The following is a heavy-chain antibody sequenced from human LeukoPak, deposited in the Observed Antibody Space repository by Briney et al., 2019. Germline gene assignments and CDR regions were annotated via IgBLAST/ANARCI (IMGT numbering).Heavy chain of an antibody. CDR1: GGSISSYY. Sequence: SETLSLTCAVSGGSISSYYWSWIRQPAGKGLEWIGRIYTSGTTNYNPSLKSRVTMSVDTSKNQFSLNLNSVTTADTAVYYCARTSPRAATFDYWGQGTLVTVSS. D-gene: IGHD2-15*01. CDR2: IYTSGTT. V-gene: IGHV4-4*07. J-gene: IGHJ4*02. CDR3: ARTSPRAATFDY.